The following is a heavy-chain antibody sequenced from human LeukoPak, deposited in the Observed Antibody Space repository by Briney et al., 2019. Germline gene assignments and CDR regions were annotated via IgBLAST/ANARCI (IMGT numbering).Heavy chain of an antibody. V-gene: IGHV6-1*01. D-gene: IGHD6-6*01. CDR1: GDSVSSNSAA. J-gene: IGHJ4*02. CDR2: TYYRSKWYN. Sequence: SQTLSLTCAISGDSVSSNSAAWNWIRQSPSRGLEWLGRTYYRSKWYNDYAVSVKSRITINPDTSKNQFSLQLNSVTPEDTAVYYRARGSGWQLVRGVYYFDYWGQGTLVTVSS. CDR3: ARGSGWQLVRGVYYFDY.